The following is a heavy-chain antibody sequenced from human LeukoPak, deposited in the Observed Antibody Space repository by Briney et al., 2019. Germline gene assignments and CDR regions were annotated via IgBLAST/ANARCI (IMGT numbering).Heavy chain of an antibody. CDR2: IETKAHGGTT. CDR1: AFIFSGHW. D-gene: IGHD5/OR15-5a*01. J-gene: IGHJ4*02. CDR3: TTDPFYDSAGFAF. Sequence: GGSLRLSCEGSAFIFSGHWMNWVRQAPGKGLEWVGRIETKAHGGTTKYAAPVKGRFTISRDDSKNTLYLQMSSLKTEDTAAYYCTTDPFYDSAGFAFWGQGTLVTVS. V-gene: IGHV3-15*06.